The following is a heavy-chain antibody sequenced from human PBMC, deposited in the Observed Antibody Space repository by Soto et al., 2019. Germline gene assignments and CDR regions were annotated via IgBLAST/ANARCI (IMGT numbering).Heavy chain of an antibody. CDR1: GFPFSSYV. V-gene: IGHV3-23*01. CDR3: AKDSNKYSSSLRGRYFDY. CDR2: ISGGGSNT. D-gene: IGHD4-4*01. Sequence: EVQLLESEGGLVQRGGSLRLSCAASGFPFSSYVMAWVRQAPGKGLEWVSGISGGGSNTFYADSVKGRFTISRDNSKNTLLLQMNSLGDEDTAVYYCAKDSNKYSSSLRGRYFDYWGQGIGVSVSS. J-gene: IGHJ4*02.